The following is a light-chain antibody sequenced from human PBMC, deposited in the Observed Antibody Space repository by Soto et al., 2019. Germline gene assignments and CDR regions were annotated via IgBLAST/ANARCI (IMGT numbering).Light chain of an antibody. CDR1: SSDVGGYDY. Sequence: QSALTQPASVSGSPGQSVTISFTGASSDVGGYDYVSWYQQHPGKAPKLILYEVNNRPSGVSNHFSGSKSGNTASLIISGLQADDEADYYCSSYSTPSTLVFGSGTKLTVL. CDR2: EVN. J-gene: IGLJ1*01. V-gene: IGLV2-14*01. CDR3: SSYSTPSTLV.